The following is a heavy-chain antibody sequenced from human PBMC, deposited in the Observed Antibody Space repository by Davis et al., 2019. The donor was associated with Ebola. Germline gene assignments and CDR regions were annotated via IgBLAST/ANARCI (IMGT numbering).Heavy chain of an antibody. Sequence: GESLKISCVASGFTFSSYGLHWVRQAPGKGLEWVTLISHDGSNEHYAESLRGRFTVSRDNSKTTLYLQLSGLRPDDTALYFCARGGWSRDALDIWGQGTMVTVSS. J-gene: IGHJ3*02. CDR1: GFTFSSYG. CDR3: ARGGWSRDALDI. CDR2: ISHDGSNE. D-gene: IGHD2-15*01. V-gene: IGHV3-30*04.